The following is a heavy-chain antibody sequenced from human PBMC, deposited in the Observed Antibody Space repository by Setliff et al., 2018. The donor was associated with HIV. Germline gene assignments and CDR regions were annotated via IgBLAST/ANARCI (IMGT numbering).Heavy chain of an antibody. V-gene: IGHV3-7*03. CDR3: LMIGGGDY. Sequence: ETLSLTCAVSGDSIISSRRFWGWIRQPPGKGLEWVASIKEDGSEKFYVDSVKGRFTIYRDNAKNTLYLQMNSLRAEDTAVYYCLMIGGGDYWGQGTLVTVSS. CDR2: IKEDGSEK. D-gene: IGHD3-22*01. CDR1: GDSIISSRRF. J-gene: IGHJ4*02.